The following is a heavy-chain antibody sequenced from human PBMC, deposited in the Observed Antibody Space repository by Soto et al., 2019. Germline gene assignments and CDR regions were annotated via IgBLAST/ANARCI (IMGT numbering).Heavy chain of an antibody. CDR1: GYTFTNYA. J-gene: IGHJ4*02. Sequence: ASVKVSCKASGYTFTNYAPHWVRQAPGQRLEWMGWINAGNANTKYSQKFQGRVTITRDTSASTAYMELSSLRSEDTAVYYCARDEDYWGQGTLVTVSS. CDR2: INAGNANT. CDR3: ARDEDY. V-gene: IGHV1-3*01.